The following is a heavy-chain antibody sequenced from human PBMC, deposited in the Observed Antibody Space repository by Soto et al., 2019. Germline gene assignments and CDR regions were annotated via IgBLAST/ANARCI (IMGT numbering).Heavy chain of an antibody. CDR2: TNHSGST. CDR3: ARNNYKSGRDYYYGMDV. D-gene: IGHD1-20*01. J-gene: IGHJ6*02. V-gene: IGHV4-34*01. Sequence: SETLSLTCAVYGGSFSGYYWSWNRQPPGKGLEWIGETNHSGSTNYNPSLKSRVTISVDTSKNQFSLKLSSVTAADTAVYYCARNNYKSGRDYYYGMDVWGQGTTVTVSS. CDR1: GGSFSGYY.